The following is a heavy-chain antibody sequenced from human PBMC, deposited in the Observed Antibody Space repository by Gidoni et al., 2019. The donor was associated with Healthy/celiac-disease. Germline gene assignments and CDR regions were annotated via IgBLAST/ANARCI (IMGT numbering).Heavy chain of an antibody. CDR3: AREGGTRTFDY. V-gene: IGHV3-48*03. D-gene: IGHD1-7*01. CDR1: GVTFSSYE. Sequence: EVQRVESGGGLVQPGGSLRLSCAASGVTFSSYEMNWVRQAPGKGLEWVSYISSSGSTIYYADSVKGRFTISRDNAKNSLYLQMNSLRAEDTAVYYCAREGGTRTFDYWGQGTLVTVSS. CDR2: ISSSGSTI. J-gene: IGHJ4*02.